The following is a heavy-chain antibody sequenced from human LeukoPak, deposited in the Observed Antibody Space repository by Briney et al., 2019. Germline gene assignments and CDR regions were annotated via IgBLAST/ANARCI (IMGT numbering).Heavy chain of an antibody. CDR1: GYTFTGYY. D-gene: IGHD2-15*01. V-gene: IGHV1-2*02. CDR2: INPNSGGT. Sequence: GASVKVSFMASGYTFTGYYMHWVRQAPGQGLEWMGWINPNSGGTNYAQKFQGRVTMTRDTSISTAYMELSRLRSDDTAVYYCARVCSGGSCYSVGAFDIWGQGTMVTVSS. J-gene: IGHJ3*02. CDR3: ARVCSGGSCYSVGAFDI.